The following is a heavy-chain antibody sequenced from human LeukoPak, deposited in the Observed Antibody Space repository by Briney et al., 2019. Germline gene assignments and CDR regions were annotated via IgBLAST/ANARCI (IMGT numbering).Heavy chain of an antibody. D-gene: IGHD6-13*01. Sequence: SETLSLTCAVYGGSFSGYYWSWIRQPPGKGLEWIGEINHSGSTNYSPSLKSRVTISVDTSKNQFSLKLSFVTAADTAVYYCARGPYNSRHFDYWGQGTLVTVSS. CDR3: ARGPYNSRHFDY. CDR1: GGSFSGYY. J-gene: IGHJ4*02. CDR2: INHSGST. V-gene: IGHV4-34*01.